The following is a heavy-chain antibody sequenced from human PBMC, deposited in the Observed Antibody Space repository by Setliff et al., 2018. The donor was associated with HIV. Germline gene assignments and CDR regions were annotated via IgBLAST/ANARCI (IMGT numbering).Heavy chain of an antibody. CDR2: IRYDGSNK. Sequence: GGSLRLSCAASGCTFSSFGMHWVRQAPGKGLEWVAFIRYDGSNKSYVDSVKGRFTISRDHAKSSLFMQMNSLRAEDTAVYYCVRDGGSTSYNFLYYYGMDGWGRGTTVTVSS. J-gene: IGHJ6*02. CDR3: VRDGGSTSYNFLYYYGMDG. V-gene: IGHV3-30*02. CDR1: GCTFSSFG. D-gene: IGHD2-2*01.